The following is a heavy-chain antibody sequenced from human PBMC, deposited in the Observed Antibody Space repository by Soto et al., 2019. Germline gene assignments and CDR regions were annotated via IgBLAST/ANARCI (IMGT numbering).Heavy chain of an antibody. CDR1: GGTFSSYA. CDR3: ARDGIFGVVVPPIYGMDV. J-gene: IGHJ6*02. CDR2: IIPIFGTA. V-gene: IGHV1-69*01. Sequence: QVQLVQSGAEVKKPGSSVKVSCKASGGTFSSYAISWVRQAPGQGLEWMGGIIPIFGTANYAQKFQGRVTITADESTSTAYMELSSLRSEDTAVYYCARDGIFGVVVPPIYGMDVWGQGTTVTVSS. D-gene: IGHD3-3*01.